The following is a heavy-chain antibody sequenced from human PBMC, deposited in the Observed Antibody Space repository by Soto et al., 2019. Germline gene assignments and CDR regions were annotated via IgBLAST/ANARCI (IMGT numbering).Heavy chain of an antibody. J-gene: IGHJ4*02. D-gene: IGHD3-3*01. V-gene: IGHV3-74*01. Sequence: EVQLVESGGGLVQPGGSLILSCAASGFTFSSYWMHWVRQAPGKGLVWVSRINSDGSSTSYADSVKGRFTISRDNAKNTLYLQMNSLRAEDTAVYYCARVEFTIFGVVIPFDYWGQGTLVTVSS. CDR3: ARVEFTIFGVVIPFDY. CDR1: GFTFSSYW. CDR2: INSDGSST.